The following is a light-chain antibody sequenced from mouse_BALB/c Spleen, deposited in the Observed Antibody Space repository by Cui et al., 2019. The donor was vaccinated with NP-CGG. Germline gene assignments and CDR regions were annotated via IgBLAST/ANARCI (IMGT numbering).Light chain of an antibody. CDR3: ALWYSNHWV. Sequence: QAVVTQESALTTSPGETATLTCRSNTGAVTTINYANWVQEKPDHLFTGLIGGTNNRAPGVPARFSGSLIVDKAALTITGAQTEDEAIYFCALWYSNHWVFGGGTKLTFL. CDR1: TGAVTTINY. V-gene: IGLV1*01. CDR2: GTN. J-gene: IGLJ1*01.